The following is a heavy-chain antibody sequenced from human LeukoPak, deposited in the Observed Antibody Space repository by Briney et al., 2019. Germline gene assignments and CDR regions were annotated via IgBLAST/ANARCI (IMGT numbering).Heavy chain of an antibody. Sequence: GESLKISCKGSGYTFTSYWIGWVRQMPGKGLEWMGIIFPGDSDTTYSPSFQGQVTISADKSTSTAYLQWSSLKASDTAMYYCARHRSNYYDSSGPWGQGTLVTVSS. J-gene: IGHJ4*02. CDR2: IFPGDSDT. CDR3: ARHRSNYYDSSGP. V-gene: IGHV5-51*01. D-gene: IGHD3-22*01. CDR1: GYTFTSYW.